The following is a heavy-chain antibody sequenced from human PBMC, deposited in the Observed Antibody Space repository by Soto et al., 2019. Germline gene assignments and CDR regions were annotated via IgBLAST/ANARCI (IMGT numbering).Heavy chain of an antibody. Sequence: EVQLVESGGGLVRPGGSLRLSCAASGFTFSYYWMHWVRQAPGKGLVWVSRIHSDGSSTTYADFVKGRFIISRDNARNTVDWQMNSVRGEDRAVYYCARGDRGAFDLWGQGTVVTVSS. V-gene: IGHV3-74*01. CDR1: GFTFSYYW. J-gene: IGHJ3*01. CDR3: ARGDRGAFDL. D-gene: IGHD3-16*01. CDR2: IHSDGSST.